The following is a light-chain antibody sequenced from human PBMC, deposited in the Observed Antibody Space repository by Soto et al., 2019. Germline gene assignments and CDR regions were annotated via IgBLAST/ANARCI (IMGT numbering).Light chain of an antibody. CDR1: QSISTN. CDR3: QQYNNWPLT. CDR2: DAS. J-gene: IGKJ4*01. Sequence: ETVMTQTPATLSVSPGDRATLSCRASQSISTNLAWYQQKPGQAPRLLIYDASTRATGIPARLSGSGSGTEFTLTISSLLSEDFAVYSCQQYNNWPLTFGGGTKVDIK. V-gene: IGKV3D-15*01.